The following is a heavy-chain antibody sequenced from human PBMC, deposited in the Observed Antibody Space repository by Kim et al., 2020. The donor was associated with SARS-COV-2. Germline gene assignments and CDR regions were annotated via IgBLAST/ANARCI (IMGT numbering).Heavy chain of an antibody. CDR3: ASDTGWHFDN. V-gene: IGHV3-7*05. CDR1: GFTFSNYW. J-gene: IGHJ4*02. Sequence: GSLRLSCAASGFTFSNYWMHWVRQAPGKGLEWVASIKPDGSEKRYVDSVRGRFTVSRDNAKKSLFLQMSSLRADDTAIYYCASDTGWHFDNWGQGTLVSV. CDR2: IKPDGSEK. D-gene: IGHD6-19*01.